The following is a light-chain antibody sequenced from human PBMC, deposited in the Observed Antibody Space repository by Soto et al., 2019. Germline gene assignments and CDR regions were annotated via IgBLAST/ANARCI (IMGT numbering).Light chain of an antibody. J-gene: IGKJ5*01. CDR1: QEISSG. CDR3: QQANSVPIS. Sequence: DIQMTQSPSSVSASVGDRVTSTCRASQEISSGLAWYQQKPGKAPKLLIYAASSLQSGVPSRFSGSVSGTDFTLTISSLQPEYFATYYCQQANSVPISFVHGKRLEIK. V-gene: IGKV1-12*01. CDR2: AAS.